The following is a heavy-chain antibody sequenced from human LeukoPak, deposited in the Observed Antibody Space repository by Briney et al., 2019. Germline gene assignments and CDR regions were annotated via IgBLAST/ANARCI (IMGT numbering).Heavy chain of an antibody. CDR2: IYYSGST. D-gene: IGHD3-22*01. J-gene: IGHJ6*02. Sequence: PSETLSLTCTVSGGSISSGGYYWSWIRQHPGKGPEWIGYIYYSGSTYYNPSLKSRVTISVDTSKNQFSLKLSSVTAADAAVYYCARVVTSSGYYPYYYYGMDVWGQGTTVTVSS. CDR1: GGSISSGGYY. CDR3: ARVVTSSGYYPYYYYGMDV. V-gene: IGHV4-31*03.